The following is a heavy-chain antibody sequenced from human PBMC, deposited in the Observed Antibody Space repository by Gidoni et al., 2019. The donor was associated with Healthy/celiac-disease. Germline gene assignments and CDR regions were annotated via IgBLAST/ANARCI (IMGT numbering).Heavy chain of an antibody. Sequence: QVQLQQWGAGLLKPSETLSLTCAVYGGSFRGSYWRWIRQPPGKGLEGIGEINHSGSTNYNPSLKSRVTISVDTSKNQFSLKLSSVTAADTAVYYCARGLLRRRAITMIVPLGGDFDYWGQGTLVTVSS. J-gene: IGHJ4*02. CDR1: GGSFRGSY. V-gene: IGHV4-34*01. CDR2: INHSGST. CDR3: ARGLLRRRAITMIVPLGGDFDY. D-gene: IGHD3-22*01.